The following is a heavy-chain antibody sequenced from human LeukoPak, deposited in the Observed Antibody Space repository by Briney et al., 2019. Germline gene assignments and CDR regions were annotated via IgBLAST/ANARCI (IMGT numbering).Heavy chain of an antibody. CDR1: GFTFSSYA. D-gene: IGHD3-22*01. CDR3: ARDSRYYYDSSGENFDY. CDR2: ISGSGGST. V-gene: IGHV3-23*01. Sequence: GGSLRLSCAASGFTFSSYAMSWVRQAPGKGLEWVSAISGSGGSTYYADSVKGRFTISRDNSKNTLYLQMNSLRAEDTAVYYCARDSRYYYDSSGENFDYWGQGTLVTVSS. J-gene: IGHJ4*02.